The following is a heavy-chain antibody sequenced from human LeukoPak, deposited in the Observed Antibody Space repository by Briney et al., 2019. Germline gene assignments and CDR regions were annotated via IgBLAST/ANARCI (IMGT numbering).Heavy chain of an antibody. CDR2: ISGSGGST. CDR1: GFTFSSYA. D-gene: IGHD3-10*01. V-gene: IGHV3-23*01. Sequence: PGGSLRLSCAASGFTFSSYAMSWVRQAPGKGLEWVSAISGSGGSTYYADSVKGRFTISRDNSKNTLYLQMNSLRAEDTAVYYCAKAPAGITMVRGVLNYYGMDVWGQGTTVTVSS. CDR3: AKAPAGITMVRGVLNYYGMDV. J-gene: IGHJ6*02.